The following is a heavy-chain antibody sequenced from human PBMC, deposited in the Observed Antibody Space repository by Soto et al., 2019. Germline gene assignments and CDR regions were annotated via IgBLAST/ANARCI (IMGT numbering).Heavy chain of an antibody. CDR1: GGSFSGYY. J-gene: IGHJ5*02. D-gene: IGHD5-18*01. CDR3: AKGGYSYGNWFDP. V-gene: IGHV4-34*01. CDR2: INHSGST. Sequence: ESLSLTCAVYGGSFSGYYWSWIRQPPGKGLEWIGEINHSGSTNYNPSLKSRVTISVDTSKNQFSLKLSSVTAADTAVYYCAKGGYSYGNWFDPWGQGTLVTVSS.